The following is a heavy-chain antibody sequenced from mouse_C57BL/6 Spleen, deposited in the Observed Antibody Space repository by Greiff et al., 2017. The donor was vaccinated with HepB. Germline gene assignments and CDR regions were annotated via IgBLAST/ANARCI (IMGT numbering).Heavy chain of an antibody. CDR3: ARQDGKVDY. V-gene: IGHV5-6*02. CDR2: ISSGGSYT. CDR1: GFTFSSYG. J-gene: IGHJ2*01. D-gene: IGHD1-3*01. Sequence: EVKLVESGGDLVKPGGSLKLSCAASGFTFSSYGMSWVRQTPDKRLEWVATISSGGSYTYYPDSVKGRFTISRDNAKNTLYLQMSSLKSEDTAMYYCARQDGKVDYWGQGTTLTVSS.